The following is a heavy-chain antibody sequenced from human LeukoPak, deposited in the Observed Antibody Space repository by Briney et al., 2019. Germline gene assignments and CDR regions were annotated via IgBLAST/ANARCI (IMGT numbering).Heavy chain of an antibody. Sequence: PSETLSLTCTVSGGSISNYYWSWIRQPAGKGLEWIGRIYTSGSTNYNPSLKSRLTISVDTSKNQFSLKLSSVTAADTAVYYCARDRDDILTPDCGFDPWGQGTLVTVSS. J-gene: IGHJ5*02. CDR1: GGSISNYY. D-gene: IGHD3-9*01. CDR2: IYTSGST. V-gene: IGHV4-4*07. CDR3: ARDRDDILTPDCGFDP.